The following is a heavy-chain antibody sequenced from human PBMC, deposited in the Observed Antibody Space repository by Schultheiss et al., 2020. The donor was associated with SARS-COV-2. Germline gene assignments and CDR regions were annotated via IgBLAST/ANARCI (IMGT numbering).Heavy chain of an antibody. Sequence: SETLSLTCTVSGGSISSYYWSWIRQPPGKVLEWIGYIYYSGSTNYNPSLKSRVTISVDTSKNQFSLKLSSVTAADTAVYYCARYQYCSGGSCYVLNKLNKTPNFDYWGQGTLVTVSS. CDR3: ARYQYCSGGSCYVLNKLNKTPNFDY. J-gene: IGHJ4*02. D-gene: IGHD2-15*01. V-gene: IGHV4-59*08. CDR1: GGSISSYY. CDR2: IYYSGST.